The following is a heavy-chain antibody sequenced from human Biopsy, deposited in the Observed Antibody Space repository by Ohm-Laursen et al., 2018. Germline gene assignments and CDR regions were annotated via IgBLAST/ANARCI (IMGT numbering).Heavy chain of an antibody. CDR3: ARATNSTGWPYYYFYGMDV. Sequence: SETLSLTCAVSGVSISSYFWNWIRQPPGKGLEWIGDIYYSGSTKYNPSLKSRVTISVDMSKSQFSLRLNSVTAADTAVYYCARATNSTGWPYYYFYGMDVWGQGTTVTVSS. D-gene: IGHD2/OR15-2a*01. J-gene: IGHJ6*02. CDR1: GVSISSYF. CDR2: IYYSGST. V-gene: IGHV4-59*01.